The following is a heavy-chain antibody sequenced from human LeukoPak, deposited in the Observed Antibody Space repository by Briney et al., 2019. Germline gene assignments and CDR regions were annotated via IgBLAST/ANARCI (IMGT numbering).Heavy chain of an antibody. D-gene: IGHD2-2*03. CDR1: GGSFSGYY. Sequence: SETLSLTCAVYGGSFSGYYWSWIRQPPGKGLEWIGEINHSGSTNYNPSLKSRVTISADTSKNQFSLKLSSVTAADTAVYYCARGRVGYCSSTSCYDFDYWGQGTLVTVSS. J-gene: IGHJ4*02. CDR2: INHSGST. V-gene: IGHV4-34*01. CDR3: ARGRVGYCSSTSCYDFDY.